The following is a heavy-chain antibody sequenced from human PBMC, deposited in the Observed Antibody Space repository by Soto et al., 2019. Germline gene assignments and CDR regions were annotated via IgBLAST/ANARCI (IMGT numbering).Heavy chain of an antibody. CDR1: GASIDRSNYY. V-gene: IGHV4-39*01. J-gene: IGHJ4*02. D-gene: IGHD3-22*01. Sequence: SETLSLTCTGSGASIDRSNYYWDWIRQPPGKGLEWIGTTYYNGNAYYNPSLKSRVTMSVDTSKNQFSLKLISVTAADTAVYYCARHFVAVVIKGWGYWGQGTLVTVS. CDR3: ARHFVAVVIKGWGY. CDR2: TYYNGNA.